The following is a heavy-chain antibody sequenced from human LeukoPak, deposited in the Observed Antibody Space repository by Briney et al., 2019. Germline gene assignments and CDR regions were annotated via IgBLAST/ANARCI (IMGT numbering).Heavy chain of an antibody. V-gene: IGHV4-59*01. J-gene: IGHJ5*02. Sequence: PSETLSLTCTVSGGSISSYYWSWIRQPPGKGLEWIGYIYYSGSTNYNPSLKSRVTISVDTSKNQFSLKLSSVTAADTAVYYCARDRRSQYSSSWYLGWFDPWGQGTLVTVSS. CDR3: ARDRRSQYSSSWYLGWFDP. CDR1: GGSISSYY. CDR2: IYYSGST. D-gene: IGHD6-13*01.